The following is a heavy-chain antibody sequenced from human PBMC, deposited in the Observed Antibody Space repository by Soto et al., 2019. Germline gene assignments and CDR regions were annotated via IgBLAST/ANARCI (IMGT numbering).Heavy chain of an antibody. V-gene: IGHV3-30-3*01. CDR3: ARDYLPPYCGGDCIGGYFDY. CDR2: ISYDGSNK. Sequence: QVQLVESGGGVVHPGRSLRLSCAASGFTFSSYAMHWVRQAPGKGLEWVAVISYDGSNKYYADSVKGRFTISRDNSKNTLYLQMNSLRAEDTAVYYCARDYLPPYCGGDCIGGYFDYWGQGTLVTVSS. CDR1: GFTFSSYA. D-gene: IGHD2-21*02. J-gene: IGHJ4*02.